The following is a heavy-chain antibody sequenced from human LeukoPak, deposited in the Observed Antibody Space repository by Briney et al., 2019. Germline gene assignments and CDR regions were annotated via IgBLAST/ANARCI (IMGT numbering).Heavy chain of an antibody. CDR2: MHIGGTT. J-gene: IGHJ5*02. Sequence: PSETLSLTCTVSGGPISAYFWSWIRQPAGKGLEWIGRMHIGGTTNYNPSLKSRVTMSVDTSKNQFFLKLSSVTAADTAVYFCARNPTTESSYWFDPWGQGTLVAVSS. CDR1: GGPISAYF. V-gene: IGHV4-4*07. D-gene: IGHD3-10*01. CDR3: ARNPTTESSYWFDP.